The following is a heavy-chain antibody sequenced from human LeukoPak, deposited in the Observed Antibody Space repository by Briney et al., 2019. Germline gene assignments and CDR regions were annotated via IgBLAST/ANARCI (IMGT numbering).Heavy chain of an antibody. CDR3: ARGVGIAVAGMLLVI. CDR2: INPNSGGT. D-gene: IGHD6-19*01. Sequence: AASVKVSCKACVYIFTRYYMHGVRQAPGKGREWMGWINPNSGGTTDAQKFQGRVTMTRETSIRTAYMALSRLRSVDTAVYYCARGVGIAVAGMLLVIWGQGTMVTVSS. J-gene: IGHJ3*02. CDR1: VYIFTRYY. V-gene: IGHV1-2*02.